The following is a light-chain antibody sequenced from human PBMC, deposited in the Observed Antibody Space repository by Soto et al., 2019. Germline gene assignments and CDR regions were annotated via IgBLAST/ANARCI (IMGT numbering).Light chain of an antibody. V-gene: IGKV1-39*01. CDR3: QQSSGGPPFT. CDR1: QSISIF. CDR2: GAS. J-gene: IGKJ3*01. Sequence: DIQMTQSPSSLSASVGDRVTIACRASQSISIFVYWYQQKPGKAPKLLIYGASSLQSGVPSRFSAARYGTDFNLSITSLQPEDFGTYYCQQSSGGPPFTFGPGTTVDIK.